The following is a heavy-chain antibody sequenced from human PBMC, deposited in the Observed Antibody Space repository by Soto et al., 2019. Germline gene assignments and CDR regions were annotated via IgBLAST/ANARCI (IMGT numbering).Heavy chain of an antibody. J-gene: IGHJ4*02. D-gene: IGHD6-19*01. CDR2: IFYSVNT. CDR3: ARITVAGTVN. V-gene: IGHV4-30-4*01. CDR1: GGSISSGDYY. Sequence: QVQLQESGPGLVKPSQTLSLTCTVSGGSISSGDYYWSWIRQPPGKGLEWIGYIFYSVNTYYNPSLKSRVSISEDTSKNQFSLRLTSMTAADTAVYYCARITVAGTVNWGQGTLVTVSS.